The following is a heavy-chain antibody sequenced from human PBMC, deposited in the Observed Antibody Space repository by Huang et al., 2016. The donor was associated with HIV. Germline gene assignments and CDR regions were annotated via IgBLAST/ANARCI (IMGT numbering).Heavy chain of an antibody. D-gene: IGHD4-17*01. CDR1: GYTFTNDE. CDR2: MNPNTGKT. CDR3: ARSAYGDLDY. Sequence: QVHLVQSGAEVKKPGASVMVSCKASGYTFTNDEINWVRQAPGRGLEWMGGMNPNTGKTGFAKSCQGRVTMTRKTSITTAYMELTSLTSEDTAVYYCARSAYGDLDYWGLGTLVSVSS. J-gene: IGHJ4*02. V-gene: IGHV1-8*02.